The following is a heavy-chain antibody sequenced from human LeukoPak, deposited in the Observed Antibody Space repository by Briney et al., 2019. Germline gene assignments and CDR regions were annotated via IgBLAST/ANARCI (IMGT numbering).Heavy chain of an antibody. CDR1: GYTFTGYY. CDR3: ARLSGYSYGYSNC. J-gene: IGHJ4*02. D-gene: IGHD5-18*01. V-gene: IGHV1-18*04. Sequence: GASVKVSCKASGYTFTGYYMHWVRQAPGQGLEWMGWISAYSGNTNYAQKLQGRVTMTTDTSTSTAYMELRSLRSDDTAVYYCARLSGYSYGYSNCWGQGTLVTVSS. CDR2: ISAYSGNT.